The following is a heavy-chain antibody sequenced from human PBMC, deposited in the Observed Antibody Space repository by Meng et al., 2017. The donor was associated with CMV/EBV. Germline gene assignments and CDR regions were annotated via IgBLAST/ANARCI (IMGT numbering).Heavy chain of an antibody. Sequence: ASVKVSCKASGYTFTSYGISWVRQAPGQGLEWTGWISAYNGNTNYAQKLQGRVTMTTDTSTSTAYMGLRSLRSDDTAVYYCARDGHLDQNYYGMDVWGQGTTVTVSS. CDR1: GYTFTSYG. CDR3: ARDGHLDQNYYGMDV. V-gene: IGHV1-18*01. J-gene: IGHJ6*02. D-gene: IGHD2-2*03. CDR2: ISAYNGNT.